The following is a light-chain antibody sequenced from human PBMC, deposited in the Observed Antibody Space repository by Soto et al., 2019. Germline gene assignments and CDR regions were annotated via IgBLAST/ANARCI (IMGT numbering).Light chain of an antibody. J-gene: IGLJ3*02. V-gene: IGLV2-23*02. CDR1: SSDVGTYNL. CDR3: CSYAGGSTFVAL. Sequence: QSALTQPASVSGSPGQSITISCTGTSSDVGTYNLVSWYQHHPGKAPKLIIFEVTKRPSGVSDRFSGSKSGNTASLTISGLQAEDEADYYCCSYAGGSTFVALFGGGTKLTVL. CDR2: EVT.